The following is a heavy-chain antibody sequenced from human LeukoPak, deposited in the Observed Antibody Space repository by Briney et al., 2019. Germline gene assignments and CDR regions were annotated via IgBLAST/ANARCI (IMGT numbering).Heavy chain of an antibody. D-gene: IGHD3-10*01. CDR1: GYTLTELS. CDR2: FDPEDGET. V-gene: IGHV1-24*01. Sequence: ASVKVSCKVSGYTLTELSMHWVRQAPGKGLEWMGGFDPEDGETIYARKFQGRVTMTEDTSTDTAYMELSSLRSEDTAVYYCATVPTYYYGSGPHFDYWGQGTLVTVSS. CDR3: ATVPTYYYGSGPHFDY. J-gene: IGHJ4*02.